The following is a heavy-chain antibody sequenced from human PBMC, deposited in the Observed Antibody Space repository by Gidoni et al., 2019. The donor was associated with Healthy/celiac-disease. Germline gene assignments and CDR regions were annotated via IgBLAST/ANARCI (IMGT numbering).Heavy chain of an antibody. CDR2: IYYSGST. J-gene: IGHJ4*02. D-gene: IGHD6-13*01. Sequence: QLQLPESGPGLVKPSETLSLTCTVSGGSISSSSYYWGWIRQPPGKGLEWIGSIYYSGSTYYNPSLKSRVTISVDTSKNQFSLKLSSVTAADTAVYYCARISEEQLLVWGQGTLVTVSS. CDR1: GGSISSSSYY. CDR3: ARISEEQLLV. V-gene: IGHV4-39*01.